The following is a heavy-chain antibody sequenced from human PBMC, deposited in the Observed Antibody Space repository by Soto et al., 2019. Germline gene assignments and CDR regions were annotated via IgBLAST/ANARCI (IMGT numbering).Heavy chain of an antibody. CDR1: GVTMSYGGYS. D-gene: IGHD3-10*01. J-gene: IGHJ6*02. CDR2: IYYSGST. CDR3: ARDLNPGGYYYGMDV. Sequence: SETLSLTCSVSGVTMSYGGYSWSWIRQSPGKGLEWIGYIYYSGSTYYNPSLKSRVTISVDTSKNQFSLKLSSVTAADTAVYYCARDLNPGGYYYGMDVWGQGTTVTVSS. V-gene: IGHV4-30-4*08.